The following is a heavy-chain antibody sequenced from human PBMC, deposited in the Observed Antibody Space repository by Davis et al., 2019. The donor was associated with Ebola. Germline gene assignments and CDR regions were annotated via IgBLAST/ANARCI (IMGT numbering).Heavy chain of an antibody. CDR1: GGSISGYY. V-gene: IGHV4-59*01. Sequence: MPSETLSLTCSVSGGSISGYYWSWIRQPPGKGLEWIGYIYYSGSTNYNPSLKSRVTISVDTSKNQFSLKLSSVTAADTAVYYCARHEIVVVVAASSYNWFDPWGQGTLVTVSS. CDR2: IYYSGST. CDR3: ARHEIVVVVAASSYNWFDP. J-gene: IGHJ5*02. D-gene: IGHD2-15*01.